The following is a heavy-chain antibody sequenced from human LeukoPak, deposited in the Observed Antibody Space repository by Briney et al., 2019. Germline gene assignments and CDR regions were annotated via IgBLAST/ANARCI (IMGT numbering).Heavy chain of an antibody. Sequence: PGGSLRLSCAASGFTFSSYEMNWVRQAPGKGLEWVSCISSSGSTIYYADSVKGRFTISRDNAKNSLYLQMNSLRAEDTAVYYCARSPHYYDSSGFDYWGQGTLVTVSS. CDR1: GFTFSSYE. V-gene: IGHV3-48*03. CDR3: ARSPHYYDSSGFDY. CDR2: ISSSGSTI. D-gene: IGHD3-22*01. J-gene: IGHJ4*02.